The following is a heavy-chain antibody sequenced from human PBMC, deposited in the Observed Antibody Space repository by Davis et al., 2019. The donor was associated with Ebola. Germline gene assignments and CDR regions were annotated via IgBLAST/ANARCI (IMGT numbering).Heavy chain of an antibody. J-gene: IGHJ4*02. V-gene: IGHV5-51*01. CDR2: IYPGDSDT. Sequence: PGGSLRLSCKGSGYSFTSYWIGWVRQMPGKGLEWMGIIYPGDSDTRYSPSFQGQVTISADKSISTAYLQWSSLEASDTAMYYCARGDVAVAGTDLLDYWGQGTLVTVSS. D-gene: IGHD6-19*01. CDR1: GYSFTSYW. CDR3: ARGDVAVAGTDLLDY.